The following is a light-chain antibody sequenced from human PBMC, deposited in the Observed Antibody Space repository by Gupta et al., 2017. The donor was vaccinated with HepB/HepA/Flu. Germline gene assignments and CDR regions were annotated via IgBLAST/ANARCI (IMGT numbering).Light chain of an antibody. CDR1: SSDVGGYNY. V-gene: IGLV2-11*01. CDR2: DVS. CDR3: CSYAGTFLV. Sequence: QSALTQPHSVSGSPGQSVTISCTGTSSDVGGYNYVSWYQQPPGKAPKLMIYDVSQRPSGVPDRFSGSKSGNTASLTISGLQAEDEADYYCCSYAGTFLVFGGGTKLTVL. J-gene: IGLJ2*01.